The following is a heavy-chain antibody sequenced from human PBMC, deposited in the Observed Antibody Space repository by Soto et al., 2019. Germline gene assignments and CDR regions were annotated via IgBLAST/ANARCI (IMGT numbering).Heavy chain of an antibody. D-gene: IGHD3-9*01. CDR1: GGSISSASYY. CDR3: ARHPRYFSYYHYMDV. V-gene: IGHV4-39*01. J-gene: IGHJ6*03. CDR2: IYHSGST. Sequence: QLQLQESGPGLVKPSETLSLTCTVSGGSISSASYYWGWIRQPPGKGLEWVGSIYHSGSTYYNPSLRSRVTLFVDTAKNQFSLNLRSVTAADTAVYYCARHPRYFSYYHYMDVWGKGTTVTVSS.